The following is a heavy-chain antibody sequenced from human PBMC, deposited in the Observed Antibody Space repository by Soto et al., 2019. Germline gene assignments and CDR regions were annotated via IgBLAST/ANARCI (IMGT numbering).Heavy chain of an antibody. D-gene: IGHD6-13*01. V-gene: IGHV5-51*01. CDR1: GYNFNRYW. Sequence: PGESLKISCKGSGYNFNRYWIGWVRQMPGKGLEWMGVIYPGDSDTRYSPSLQGQVTISADKSSSAAYLQWSSLQASDTATYYCARSLVNGTYEAFEIWGQGTMVTVS. CDR2: IYPGDSDT. J-gene: IGHJ3*02. CDR3: ARSLVNGTYEAFEI.